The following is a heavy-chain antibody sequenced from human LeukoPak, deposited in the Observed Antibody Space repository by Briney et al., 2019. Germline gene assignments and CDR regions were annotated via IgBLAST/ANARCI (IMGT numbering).Heavy chain of an antibody. CDR1: GGSISSYY. CDR3: ARTVDTAVVPFFDY. V-gene: IGHV4-34*01. J-gene: IGHJ4*02. D-gene: IGHD5-18*01. CDR2: INHSGST. Sequence: PSETLSLTCTVSGGSISSYYWSWIRQPPGKGLEWIGEINHSGSTNYNPSLKRRVTISVDTSKNQFSLKLSSVTAADTAVYYCARTVDTAVVPFFDYWGQGTLVTVSS.